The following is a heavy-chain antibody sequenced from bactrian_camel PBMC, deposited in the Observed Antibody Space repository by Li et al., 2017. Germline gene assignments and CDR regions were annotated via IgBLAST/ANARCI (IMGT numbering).Heavy chain of an antibody. J-gene: IGHJ4*01. CDR1: EPLRTLC. Sequence: HVQLVESGGGSVQAGGSMRLSCSVSEPLRTLCMGWFRQPPGKEREAVGSIDSDGDTNYPPSVKGRFTVSQDDAKNTLILQMENLVPEDTATYYCAADRRGSVCYTNSLIPTHFDYWGQGTQVTVS. CDR2: IDSDGDT. D-gene: IGHD2*01. V-gene: IGHV3S53*01. CDR3: AADRRGSVCYTNSLIPTHFDY.